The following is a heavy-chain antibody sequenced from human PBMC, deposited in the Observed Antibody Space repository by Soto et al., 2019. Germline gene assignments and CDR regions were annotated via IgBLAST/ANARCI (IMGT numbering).Heavy chain of an antibody. V-gene: IGHV3-30*18. Sequence: PGESLRLSCAASGFTFSSYGMHWVRQAPGKGLEWVAVISYDGSNKYYADSVKGRFTISRDNSKNTLYLQMNSLRAEDTAVYYCANGGDYGSSLLDYWGQGTLVTVSS. J-gene: IGHJ4*02. CDR2: ISYDGSNK. CDR1: GFTFSSYG. CDR3: ANGGDYGSSLLDY. D-gene: IGHD4-17*01.